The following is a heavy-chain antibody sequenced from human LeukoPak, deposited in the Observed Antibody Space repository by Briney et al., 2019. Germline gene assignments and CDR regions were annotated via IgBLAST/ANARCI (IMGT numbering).Heavy chain of an antibody. CDR1: GFTFSSYG. CDR2: TWYDGSNK. J-gene: IGHJ4*02. D-gene: IGHD1-26*01. V-gene: IGHV3-33*01. Sequence: GGSLRLSCAASGFTFSSYGMHWVRQAPGKGLEWVAVTWYDGSNKYYADSVKGRFTISRDNSKNTLYLQMNSLRAEDTAVYYCARNGGSYWDYFDYWGQGTLVTVSS. CDR3: ARNGGSYWDYFDY.